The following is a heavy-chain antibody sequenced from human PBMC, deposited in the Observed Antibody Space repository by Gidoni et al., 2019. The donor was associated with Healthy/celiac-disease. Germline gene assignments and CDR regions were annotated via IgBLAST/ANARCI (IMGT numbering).Heavy chain of an antibody. CDR1: GYSVTSYW. J-gene: IGHJ2*01. Sequence: EVQLVQSGAEVKKPGESLRISCKGSGYSVTSYWISWVRQMPGKGLEWMGRIDPSDSYTNSSPSFQGHVTISADKSISTAYLQWSSLKASDTAMYYCARPMADYGDYVFYFDLWGRGTLVTVSS. CDR2: IDPSDSYT. D-gene: IGHD4-17*01. V-gene: IGHV5-10-1*03. CDR3: ARPMADYGDYVFYFDL.